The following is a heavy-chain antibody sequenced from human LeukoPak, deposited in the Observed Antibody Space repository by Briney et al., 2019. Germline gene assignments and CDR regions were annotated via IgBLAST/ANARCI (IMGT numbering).Heavy chain of an antibody. J-gene: IGHJ4*02. Sequence: GGSLRLSCAASGFALSSNYMSWVRQAPGRGLEWVPVIYSGGSTYYADSVKGRFTISRDNSKNTLYLQMNSLRAEDTAVYYCAGGELISFFDYWGQGTLVTVSS. CDR1: GFALSSNY. V-gene: IGHV3-53*01. CDR2: IYSGGST. CDR3: AGGELISFFDY. D-gene: IGHD1-7*01.